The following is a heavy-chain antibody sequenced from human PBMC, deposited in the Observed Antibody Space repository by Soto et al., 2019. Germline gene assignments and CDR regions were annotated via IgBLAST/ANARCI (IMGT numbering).Heavy chain of an antibody. D-gene: IGHD4-17*01. J-gene: IGHJ4*02. CDR3: ARDLDLYGDSCFDY. CDR2: TWNDGTNK. Sequence: QVHLVESGADVVQPGRSLRLSCAASGFTFSSYGMHWVRQAPGKGLEWVALTWNDGTNKYYADSVKGRFTISRDNSKNTLYLQMNSLSVEDTAVYYCARDLDLYGDSCFDYWGQGTLVTVSS. CDR1: GFTFSSYG. V-gene: IGHV3-33*01.